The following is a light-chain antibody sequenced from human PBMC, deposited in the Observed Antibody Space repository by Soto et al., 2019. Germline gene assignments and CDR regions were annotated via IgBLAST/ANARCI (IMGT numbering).Light chain of an antibody. Sequence: QSVLTQPPSASGTPGQRVIISCSGSNSNIGTYTVNWYQQLPGTAPKLLIYTDYQRPSGVPDRFSGSRSGTSASLAISGLQSEDEADYYCASLDDSLSGGVFGGGTQLTVL. V-gene: IGLV1-44*01. CDR2: TDY. J-gene: IGLJ7*01. CDR3: ASLDDSLSGGV. CDR1: NSNIGTYT.